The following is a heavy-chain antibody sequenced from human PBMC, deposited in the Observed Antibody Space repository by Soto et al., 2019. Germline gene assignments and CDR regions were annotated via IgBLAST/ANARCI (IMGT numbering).Heavy chain of an antibody. CDR2: ISYDGGNK. CDR3: AKPTVPFGRIAVAGPFDY. J-gene: IGHJ4*02. V-gene: IGHV3-30*18. Sequence: GGSLRLSCAASGFTFSSFGMHWVRQAPGKGLEWVAVISYDGGNKYYADSVKGRFTIFRDNSKNTLYLQMDSLRAEDTAVFYCAKPTVPFGRIAVAGPFDYWGQGTLVTVSS. D-gene: IGHD6-19*01. CDR1: GFTFSSFG.